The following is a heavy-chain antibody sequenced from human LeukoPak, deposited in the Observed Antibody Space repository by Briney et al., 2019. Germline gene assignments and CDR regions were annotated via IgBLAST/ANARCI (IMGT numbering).Heavy chain of an antibody. CDR3: AGHRNYYYGSGSYSARVPFDP. J-gene: IGHJ5*02. CDR1: GGTFTNSA. CDR2: FVPIFGIT. Sequence: SVKVSCKASGGTFTNSAINWVRQAPGQGLEWMGRFVPIFGITKYSQKSQGRVTITADKSTSTAYMELSSLRSEDTAVYYCAGHRNYYYGSGSYSARVPFDPWGQGTLVTVSS. D-gene: IGHD3-10*01. V-gene: IGHV1-69*04.